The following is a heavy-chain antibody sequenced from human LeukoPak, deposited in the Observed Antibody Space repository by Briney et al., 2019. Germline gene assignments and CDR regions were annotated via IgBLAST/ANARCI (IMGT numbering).Heavy chain of an antibody. J-gene: IGHJ3*02. CDR2: IKEDGSEQ. CDR3: ARFRGGI. CDR1: GFSFSSYW. V-gene: IGHV3-7*01. D-gene: IGHD3-16*01. Sequence: PGGSLRLSCAASGFSFSSYWMHWVRQVPGKGLQWVANIKEDGSEQHCVDSVKGRFTISRDNTKNSLYLQMNSLSVEDTAVYYCARFRGGIWGQGTVVTVSS.